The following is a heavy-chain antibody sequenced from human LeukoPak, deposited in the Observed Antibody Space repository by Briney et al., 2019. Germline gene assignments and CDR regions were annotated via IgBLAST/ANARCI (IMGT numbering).Heavy chain of an antibody. Sequence: SETLSLTCAVYGGSFSGYYWSWIRQPPGKGLEWIGEINHSGSTNYNPSLKSRVTISVDTSKNQFSLKLSSVTAADTAVYYCAREIAGSFDYWGQGSLVTVSS. V-gene: IGHV4-34*01. CDR1: GGSFSGYY. CDR2: INHSGST. J-gene: IGHJ4*02. D-gene: IGHD2-21*01. CDR3: AREIAGSFDY.